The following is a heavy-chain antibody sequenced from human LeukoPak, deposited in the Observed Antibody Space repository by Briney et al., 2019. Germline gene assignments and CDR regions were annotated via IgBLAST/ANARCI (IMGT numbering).Heavy chain of an antibody. CDR1: GGSISSYY. V-gene: IGHV6-1*01. CDR2: TYYRSKWYN. J-gene: IGHJ5*02. CDR3: ARGRDSSSSANWFDP. Sequence: PSETLSLTCTVSGGSISSYYWNWIRQSPSRGLEWLGRTYYRSKWYNDYAVSVKSRITINPDTSKNQFSLQLNSVTPEDTAVYYCARGRDSSSSANWFDPWGQGTLVTVSS. D-gene: IGHD6-6*01.